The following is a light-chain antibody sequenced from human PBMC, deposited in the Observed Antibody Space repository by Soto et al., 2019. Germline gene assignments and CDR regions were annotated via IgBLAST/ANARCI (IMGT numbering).Light chain of an antibody. CDR1: DNIVHW. CDR2: DAS. Sequence: DIQMTQSPSTLSASVGDIVAITCRASDNIVHWVAWYQQKPGKAPKLLIYDASSLESGVPSRFSGSGSGTEFSLTISSLQPDDFATYYCQQYSSHSTFGQGTKVDIK. CDR3: QQYSSHST. V-gene: IGKV1-5*01. J-gene: IGKJ1*01.